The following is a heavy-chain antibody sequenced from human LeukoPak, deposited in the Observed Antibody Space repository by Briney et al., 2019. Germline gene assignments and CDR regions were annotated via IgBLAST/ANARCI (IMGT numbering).Heavy chain of an antibody. CDR3: ARGARRAVHCSGGSCYRDYYYYYGMDV. D-gene: IGHD2-15*01. CDR1: GGSISSSSYY. J-gene: IGHJ6*02. V-gene: IGHV4-39*01. Sequence: PSETLSLTCTVSGGSISSSSYYWGWIRQPPGKGLEWIGSIYYSGSTYYNPSLKSRVTISVDTSKNQFSLKLSSVTAADTAVYYCARGARRAVHCSGGSCYRDYYYYYGMDVWGQGTTVTVSS. CDR2: IYYSGST.